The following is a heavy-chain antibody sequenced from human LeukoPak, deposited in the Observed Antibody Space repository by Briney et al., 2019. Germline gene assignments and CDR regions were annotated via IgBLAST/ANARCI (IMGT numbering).Heavy chain of an antibody. V-gene: IGHV4-38-2*02. CDR3: AREGLCSGGSCTFDY. Sequence: PPETLSLTCAVSGYSISSGYYWGWIRQPPGKGLEWIGSIYHSGSTYYNPSLKSRVTISVDTSKNQFSLKLSSVTAADTAVYYCAREGLCSGGSCTFDYWGQGTLVTVSS. J-gene: IGHJ4*02. CDR1: GYSISSGYY. D-gene: IGHD2-15*01. CDR2: IYHSGST.